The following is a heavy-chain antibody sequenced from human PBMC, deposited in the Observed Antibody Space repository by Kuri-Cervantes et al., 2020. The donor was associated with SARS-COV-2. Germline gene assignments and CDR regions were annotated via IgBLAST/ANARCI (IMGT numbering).Heavy chain of an antibody. Sequence: GGSLRLSCAASGFTFSDYYMSWIRQAPGKGLEWVSYISSSGSTIYYADSVKGRFTISRDNAKNSLYLQMNSLRAEDTAVYYCARDRGIVVVPAAIWFDPWGQGTLVTVSS. CDR1: GFTFSDYY. CDR3: ARDRGIVVVPAAIWFDP. CDR2: ISSSGSTI. V-gene: IGHV3-11*04. J-gene: IGHJ5*02. D-gene: IGHD2-2*01.